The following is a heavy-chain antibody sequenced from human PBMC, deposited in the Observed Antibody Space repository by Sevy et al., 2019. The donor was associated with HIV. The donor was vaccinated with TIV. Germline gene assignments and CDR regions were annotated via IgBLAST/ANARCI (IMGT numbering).Heavy chain of an antibody. D-gene: IGHD2-2*01. Sequence: GGSLRLSCAASGFTFSSYSMNWVRQAPGKGLEWVSSISSSSSYIYYADSVKGRFTISRDNAKNSLYLQMNSRSAEDTAVYYCAREGRYCSSTSCYDDYYYGMDVWGQGTTVTVSS. J-gene: IGHJ6*02. CDR1: GFTFSSYS. CDR2: ISSSSSYI. V-gene: IGHV3-21*01. CDR3: AREGRYCSSTSCYDDYYYGMDV.